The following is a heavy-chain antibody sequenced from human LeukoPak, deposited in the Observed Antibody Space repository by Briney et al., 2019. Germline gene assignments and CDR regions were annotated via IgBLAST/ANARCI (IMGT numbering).Heavy chain of an antibody. CDR2: ISGSGGST. CDR1: GFTFSSYA. Sequence: GGSLRLSCAASGFTFSSYAMSWVRQAPGKGLEWVSAISGSGGSTYYADSVKGRFTISRDNAKNSLYLQMNSLRAEDTAVYYCARDSNGDGAFDIWGQGTMVTVSS. V-gene: IGHV3-23*01. D-gene: IGHD4-17*01. CDR3: ARDSNGDGAFDI. J-gene: IGHJ3*02.